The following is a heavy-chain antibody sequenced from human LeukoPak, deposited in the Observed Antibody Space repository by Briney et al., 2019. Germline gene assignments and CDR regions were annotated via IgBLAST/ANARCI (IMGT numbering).Heavy chain of an antibody. D-gene: IGHD3-10*01. CDR3: ARSYGSGSYYNVGWFDP. CDR2: IYPGDSNT. CDR1: GYSFTSYW. J-gene: IGHJ5*02. Sequence: GESLKISCKGSGYSFTSYWIGWVRQMPGKGLEWMGIIYPGDSNTRYSPSFQGQVTISADKSISTAYLQWSSLKASDTAMYYCARSYGSGSYYNVGWFDPWGQGTLVTVSS. V-gene: IGHV5-51*01.